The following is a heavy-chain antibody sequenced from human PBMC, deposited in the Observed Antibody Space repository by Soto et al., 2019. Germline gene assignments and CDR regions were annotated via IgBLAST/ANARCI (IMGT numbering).Heavy chain of an antibody. CDR2: ISSSSSYI. Sequence: LRLSCAASGFTFTNYSMNWVRQAPGKGLEWVSSISSSSSYIYYADSVKGRFTISRDNAKNSLYLQMNSLRAEDTAVYYCARDQGYSSSWSDAFDIWGQGTMVTVSS. CDR3: ARDQGYSSSWSDAFDI. CDR1: GFTFTNYS. V-gene: IGHV3-21*01. D-gene: IGHD6-13*01. J-gene: IGHJ3*02.